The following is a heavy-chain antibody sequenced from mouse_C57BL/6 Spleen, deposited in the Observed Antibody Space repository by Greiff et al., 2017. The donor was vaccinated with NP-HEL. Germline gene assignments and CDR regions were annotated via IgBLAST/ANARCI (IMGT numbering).Heavy chain of an antibody. CDR3: ARYGPRDYFDY. CDR2: IYPGSGNT. Sequence: QVHVKQSGAELVRPGASVKLSCKASGYTFTDYYINWVKQRPGQGLEWIARIYPGSGNTYYNEKFKGKATLTAEKSSSTAYMQLSSLTSEDSAVYFGARYGPRDYFDYWGQGTTLTVSS. J-gene: IGHJ2*01. CDR1: GYTFTDYY. V-gene: IGHV1-76*01. D-gene: IGHD1-2*01.